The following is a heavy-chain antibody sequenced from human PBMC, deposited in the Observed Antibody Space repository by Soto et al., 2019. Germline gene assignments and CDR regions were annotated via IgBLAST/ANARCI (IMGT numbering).Heavy chain of an antibody. CDR1: GGSISSSNHY. Sequence: SETLSLTCTVSGGSISSSNHYWGWVRQPPGKGLEWIGTIYFTGNTYYTPSLKSRLTMSIDTSKNEFSLRLNSVTAADTAVYYCAGQTFTIAAASYGRSNWFDPWGPGTLVTVSS. CDR3: AGQTFTIAAASYGRSNWFDP. J-gene: IGHJ5*02. CDR2: IYFTGNT. V-gene: IGHV4-39*01. D-gene: IGHD6-25*01.